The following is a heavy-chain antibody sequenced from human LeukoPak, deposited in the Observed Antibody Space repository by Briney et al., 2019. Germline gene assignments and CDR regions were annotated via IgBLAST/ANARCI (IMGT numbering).Heavy chain of an antibody. V-gene: IGHV3-74*01. CDR3: TRDIGGRSAY. D-gene: IGHD3-16*01. CDR2: LNEDGGIT. CDR1: GYSFSSYW. J-gene: IGHJ4*02. Sequence: GGSLRLSCEGSGYSFSSYWMHWVRQAPGEGLVWVSRLNEDGGITNYADFAKGRFTISRDNARNTLYLQMNSLSADDTAVHYCTRDIGGRSAYWGQGALVTVPS.